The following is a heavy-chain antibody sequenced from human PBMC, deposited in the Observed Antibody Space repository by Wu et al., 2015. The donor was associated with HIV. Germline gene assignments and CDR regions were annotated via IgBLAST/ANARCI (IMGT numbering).Heavy chain of an antibody. D-gene: IGHD3-22*01. CDR3: AREFHYDTSGYYYRIHNWFDP. V-gene: IGHV1-8*01. CDR2: MNPNSGNT. J-gene: IGHJ5*02. Sequence: QVQLVQSGAEVKKPGASLRVSCKASGYTFTDYDIIWVRQATGQGLEWMGWMNPNSGNTEYAQKFQGRVTMTRNTAISTAYMEVSSLRSEDTAVYFXAREFHYDTSGYYYRIHNWFDPWGQGTLVTVSS. CDR1: GYTFTDYD.